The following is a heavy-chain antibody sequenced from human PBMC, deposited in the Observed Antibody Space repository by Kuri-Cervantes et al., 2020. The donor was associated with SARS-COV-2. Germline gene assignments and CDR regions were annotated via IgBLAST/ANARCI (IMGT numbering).Heavy chain of an antibody. CDR1: GFTFSSYG. V-gene: IGHV3-30*18. Sequence: GESLKISCAASGFTFSSYGMHWVRQAPGKGLEWVAVISYDGSNKYYADSVKGRFTISRDNSKNTLYLQMNSLRAEDTAVYYCGKVFTIFGVITNYYYYYGMDVWGQGTTVTVSS. J-gene: IGHJ6*02. CDR3: GKVFTIFGVITNYYYYYGMDV. CDR2: ISYDGSNK. D-gene: IGHD3-3*01.